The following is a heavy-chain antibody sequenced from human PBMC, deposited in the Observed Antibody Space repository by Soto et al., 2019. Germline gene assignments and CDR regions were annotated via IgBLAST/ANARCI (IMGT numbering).Heavy chain of an antibody. J-gene: IGHJ4*02. V-gene: IGHV4-4*02. Sequence: QVHLQESGPGLVKPSGTLSLICDVSGGSISSGKWWSWVRQPPGKGLEWIGEIYHGGSASYNPSFRSRAVISVDKSKNQLYLNLNSVTAADTAVYFCANNDGWNFDSWGQGMLVTVSS. CDR1: GGSISSGKW. CDR2: IYHGGSA. CDR3: ANNDGWNFDS. D-gene: IGHD6-19*01.